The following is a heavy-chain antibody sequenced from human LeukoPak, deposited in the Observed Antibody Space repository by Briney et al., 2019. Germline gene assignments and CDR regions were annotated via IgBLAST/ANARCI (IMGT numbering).Heavy chain of an antibody. J-gene: IGHJ5*02. CDR2: IRYDGSNK. CDR3: ARGTYSSSYH. CDR1: GFTFSSYG. D-gene: IGHD6-13*01. V-gene: IGHV3-30*02. Sequence: GGSLRLSCAASGFTFSSYGMHWVRQAPGKGLEWVAFIRYDGSNKYYADSVKGRFTISRDNAKNSLYLQMNSLRAEDTAEYYCARGTYSSSYHWGQGTLVTVSS.